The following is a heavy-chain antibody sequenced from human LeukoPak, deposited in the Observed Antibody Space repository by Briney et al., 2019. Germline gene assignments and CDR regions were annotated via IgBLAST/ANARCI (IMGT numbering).Heavy chain of an antibody. V-gene: IGHV1-8*03. Sequence: GASVKVSCKASGYTFTSYDINWVRQATGQGLEWMGWMNPNSGNTGYAQKFQGRVTITRNTSISTAYMELSSLRSEDTAVYYCARVRDFSWHYFDYWGQGTPVTVSS. CDR3: ARVRDFSWHYFDY. J-gene: IGHJ4*02. CDR1: GYTFTSYD. CDR2: MNPNSGNT. D-gene: IGHD2-15*01.